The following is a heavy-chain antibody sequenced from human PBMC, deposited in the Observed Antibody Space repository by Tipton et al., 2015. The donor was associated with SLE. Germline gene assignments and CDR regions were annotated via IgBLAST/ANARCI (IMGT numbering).Heavy chain of an antibody. CDR3: ARAYYDFWSGYFVFDY. Sequence: SLRLSCAASGFPFSSYAMSWVRQAPGKGLEWVSAISGSGGSTYYADSVKGRFTISRDNSKNTLYLQMNSLSAEDTAVYYCARAYYDFWSGYFVFDYWGQGTLVTVSS. V-gene: IGHV3-23*01. D-gene: IGHD3-3*01. CDR2: ISGSGGST. J-gene: IGHJ4*02. CDR1: GFPFSSYA.